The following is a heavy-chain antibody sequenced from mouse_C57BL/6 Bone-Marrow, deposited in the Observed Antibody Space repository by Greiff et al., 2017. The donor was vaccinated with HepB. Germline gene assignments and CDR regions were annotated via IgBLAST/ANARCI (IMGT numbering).Heavy chain of an antibody. D-gene: IGHD2-3*01. CDR2: INPNNGGT. J-gene: IGHJ3*01. Sequence: DVQLQESGPELVKPGASVKISCKASGYTFTDYYMNWVKQSHGKSLEWIGDINPNNGGTSYNQKFKGKATLTVDKSSSTAYMELRSLTSEDSAVYYCARRDGYLFAYWGQGTLVTVSA. CDR1: GYTFTDYY. V-gene: IGHV1-26*01. CDR3: ARRDGYLFAY.